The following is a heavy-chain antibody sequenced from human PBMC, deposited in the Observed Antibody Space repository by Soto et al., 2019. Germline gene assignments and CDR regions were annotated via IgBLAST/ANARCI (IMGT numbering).Heavy chain of an antibody. CDR1: GFTFSSDS. D-gene: IGHD3-10*01. CDR3: ARGHLSNGGYFDY. V-gene: IGHV3-21*01. CDR2: ISTSSTYI. J-gene: IGHJ4*02. Sequence: GGSLRLSCEASGFTFSSDSMSWVRQAPWKWLEWVSSISTSSTYIWYADSLKARFTISRDDAKTSLSLLMNSLRAEDTAVYYCARGHLSNGGYFDYWGQGALVTVSS.